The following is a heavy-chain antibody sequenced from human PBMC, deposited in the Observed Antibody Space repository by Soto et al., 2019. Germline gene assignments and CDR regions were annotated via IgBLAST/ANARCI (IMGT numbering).Heavy chain of an antibody. CDR2: ISPSGRP. CDR3: TRGVLA. V-gene: IGHV4-30-2*01. CDR1: GGSVSSGGYS. D-gene: IGHD2-8*01. Sequence: QVQLQESGSRLVRPSQPLSLTCSVSGGSVSSGGYSWSWIRQAPGKGLEWIGFISPSGRPAYNPSLKSRVSKSADTSKNQISLDLSSVTAADTAVYYCTRGVLAWGPGALVTVSS. J-gene: IGHJ5*02.